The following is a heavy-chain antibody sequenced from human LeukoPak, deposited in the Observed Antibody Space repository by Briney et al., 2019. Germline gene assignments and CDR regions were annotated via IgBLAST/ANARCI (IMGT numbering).Heavy chain of an antibody. CDR2: IYYSGIT. CDR3: ARETRSGGSLLRGNWFDP. CDR1: GGSISSNGYY. J-gene: IGHJ5*02. V-gene: IGHV4-39*07. D-gene: IGHD2-15*01. Sequence: SETLSLTCTVSGGSISSNGYYWGWIRQSPGEGLEWICNIYYSGITYYNASLKSRVTISLDTSKNQFSLKLSSVTAADTAVYYCARETRSGGSLLRGNWFDPWGQGTLVTVSS.